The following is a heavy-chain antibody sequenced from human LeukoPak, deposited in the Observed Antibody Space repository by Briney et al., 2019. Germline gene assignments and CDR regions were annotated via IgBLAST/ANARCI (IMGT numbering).Heavy chain of an antibody. CDR3: AKAPLEAEAPGFHYFDY. J-gene: IGHJ4*02. CDR2: ISYDGSNK. CDR1: GFTFSSYA. V-gene: IGHV3-30-3*01. Sequence: GGSLRLSCAASGFTFSSYAMHWVRQAPGKGLEWVAVISYDGSNKYYADSVKGRFTISRDNSKNTLYLQMNSLRAEDTAVYYCAKAPLEAEAPGFHYFDYWGQGTLVTVSS. D-gene: IGHD6-19*01.